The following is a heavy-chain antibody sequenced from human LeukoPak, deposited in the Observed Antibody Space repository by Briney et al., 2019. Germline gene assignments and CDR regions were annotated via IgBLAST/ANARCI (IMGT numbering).Heavy chain of an antibody. J-gene: IGHJ4*02. CDR1: GYTFTGYY. CDR3: AREGSGGSFHAAG. D-gene: IGHD2/OR15-2a*01. V-gene: IGHV1-2*02. CDR2: INPNSGGT. Sequence: ASVKVSCKASGYTFTGYYMHWVRQAPGQGLEWRGRINPNSGGTNYAQKFQGRVTMTRDTSINTAYMELSRLRSDDTAVYYCAREGSGGSFHAAGWGQRTLVTVSS.